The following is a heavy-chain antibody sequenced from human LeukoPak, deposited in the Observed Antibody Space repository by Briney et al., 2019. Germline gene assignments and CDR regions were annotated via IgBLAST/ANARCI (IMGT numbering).Heavy chain of an antibody. CDR3: ARDGGGIGVVPAANWFDP. Sequence: ASVKVSCKASGYTFTSYYMHWVRQAPGQGLEWMGIINPSGGSTSYAQKFQGRVTMTRDTSTSTVYMELSSLRSEDTAVYYCARDGGGIGVVPAANWFDPWGQGTLVTVSS. CDR1: GYTFTSYY. V-gene: IGHV1-46*01. CDR2: INPSGGST. J-gene: IGHJ5*02. D-gene: IGHD2-2*01.